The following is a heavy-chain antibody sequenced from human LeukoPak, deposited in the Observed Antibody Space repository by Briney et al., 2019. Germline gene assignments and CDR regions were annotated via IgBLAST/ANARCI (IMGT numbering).Heavy chain of an antibody. CDR2: FDPEDGET. CDR3: ATASGYQLLNYFDY. D-gene: IGHD2-2*01. CDR1: GYTLTELS. Sequence: ASVKVSCKVSGYTLTELSMHWVRQAPGKGLEWMGGFDPEDGETIYAQKFQGRVTMTEDTSTDTAYMELSNLRSEDTAVYYCATASGYQLLNYFDYWGQGTLVTVSS. J-gene: IGHJ4*02. V-gene: IGHV1-24*01.